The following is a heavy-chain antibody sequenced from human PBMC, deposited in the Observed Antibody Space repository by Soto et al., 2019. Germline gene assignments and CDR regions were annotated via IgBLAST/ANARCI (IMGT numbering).Heavy chain of an antibody. CDR2: VYYTGST. Sequence: SETLSLTCTVSGASIRSTDYYWSWIRQAPGKGLEWIGYVYYTGSTYYNPSLTSRLTISVDTSKNQFSLKLTSVTAAETAVYYCVRTARQGAVAPHWFDRWGQGTQVTVSS. CDR3: VRTARQGAVAPHWFDR. D-gene: IGHD2-21*02. J-gene: IGHJ5*02. V-gene: IGHV4-30-4*01. CDR1: GASIRSTDYY.